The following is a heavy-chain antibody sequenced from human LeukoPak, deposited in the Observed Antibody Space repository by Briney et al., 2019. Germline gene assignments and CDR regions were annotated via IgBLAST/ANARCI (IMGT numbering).Heavy chain of an antibody. CDR1: GGSISSYY. D-gene: IGHD5-12*01. Sequence: SETLSLTCTVSGGSISSYYWSWIRQPPGKGLEWIGYIYYSGSTNYKPSLKSRVTISVDTSKNQFSLKLSSVPAADTAVYYCTRDQRSGYSGYDYYYYYYMDVWGKGTTVTVSS. CDR3: TRDQRSGYSGYDYYYYYYMDV. CDR2: IYYSGST. V-gene: IGHV4-59*12. J-gene: IGHJ6*03.